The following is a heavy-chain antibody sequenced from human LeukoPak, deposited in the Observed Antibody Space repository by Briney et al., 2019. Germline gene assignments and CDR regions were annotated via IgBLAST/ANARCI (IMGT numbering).Heavy chain of an antibody. CDR2: ISSSSSYI. V-gene: IGHV3-21*01. CDR3: ARAGYYYDSSGPLDY. Sequence: GGSLRLSCAASGFTFSSYSMNWVRQAPGKGLEWVSSISSSSSYIYYADSVKGRFTTSRDNAKNSLYLQMNSLRAEDTAVYYCARAGYYYDSSGPLDYWGQGTLVTVSS. J-gene: IGHJ4*02. CDR1: GFTFSSYS. D-gene: IGHD3-22*01.